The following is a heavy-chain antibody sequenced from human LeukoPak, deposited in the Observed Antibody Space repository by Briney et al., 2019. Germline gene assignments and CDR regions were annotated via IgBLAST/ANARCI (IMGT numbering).Heavy chain of an antibody. Sequence: PGGSLRLSCAASGFTFSSYGMHWVRQAPGKGLEWVAVISYDGSNKYYADSVKGRLTISRDNSKNTLYLQLNSLRAEDTAVYYCARDHRSRGFDYWGQGTLVTVSS. CDR2: ISYDGSNK. J-gene: IGHJ4*02. CDR1: GFTFSSYG. V-gene: IGHV3-30*03. D-gene: IGHD2-15*01. CDR3: ARDHRSRGFDY.